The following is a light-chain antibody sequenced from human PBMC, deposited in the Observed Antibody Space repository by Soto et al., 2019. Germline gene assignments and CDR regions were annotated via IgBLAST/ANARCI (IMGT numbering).Light chain of an antibody. V-gene: IGLV2-14*01. CDR1: SSDVGGYNY. CDR2: EVS. J-gene: IGLJ2*01. CDR3: SSYTRNSTLV. Sequence: QSALTQPASVSGSPGQWITISCTGTSSDVGGYNYVSWYQQHPGKAPKLMIYEVSKRPSGVSNRFSGSTSGNTASLTISGLQDEDEADYYCSSYTRNSTLVFGGGTQLTVL.